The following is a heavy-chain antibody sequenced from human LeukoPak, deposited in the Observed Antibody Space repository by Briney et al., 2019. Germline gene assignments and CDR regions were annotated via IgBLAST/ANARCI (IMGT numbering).Heavy chain of an antibody. CDR3: AKDAGPQQLVFFDS. CDR1: GFTFSDFG. V-gene: IGHV3-23*01. D-gene: IGHD6-6*01. CDR2: ISGSGSNI. Sequence: GGSLRLSCTATGFTFSDFGMAWVRQAPGQGLEWVSTISGSGSNIHQADSVKGRFTISRDNSRSTLYLQMNSLRGEDTAVYYCAKDAGPQQLVFFDSWGQGTLVTVSS. J-gene: IGHJ4*02.